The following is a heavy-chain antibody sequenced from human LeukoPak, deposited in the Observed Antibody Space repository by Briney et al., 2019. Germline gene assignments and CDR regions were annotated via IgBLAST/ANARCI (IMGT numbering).Heavy chain of an antibody. CDR2: IYYSGST. CDR1: GGSISSYY. V-gene: IGHV4-59*12. CDR3: AREVMVRGVIDY. D-gene: IGHD3-10*01. J-gene: IGHJ4*02. Sequence: SETLSLTCTVSGGSISSYYWSWIRQPPGKGLEWIGYIYYSGSTNYNPSLKSRVTISVDTSKNQFSLNLRSVTAADTAVYYCAREVMVRGVIDYWGQGTLVTVSS.